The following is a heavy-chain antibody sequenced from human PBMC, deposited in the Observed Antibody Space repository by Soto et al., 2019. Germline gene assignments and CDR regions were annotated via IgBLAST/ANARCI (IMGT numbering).Heavy chain of an antibody. CDR1: GFTFSSYA. J-gene: IGHJ4*02. CDR2: ISGSGGST. CDR3: ARRLGSGWFGPYGNYFDY. D-gene: IGHD6-19*01. V-gene: IGHV3-23*01. Sequence: PGGSLRLSCAASGFTFSSYARSWVRQAPGKGLEWVSAISGSGGSTYYADSVKGRFTISRDNSKNTLYLQMNSLRAEDTAVYYCARRLGSGWFGPYGNYFDYWGQGTLVTVSS.